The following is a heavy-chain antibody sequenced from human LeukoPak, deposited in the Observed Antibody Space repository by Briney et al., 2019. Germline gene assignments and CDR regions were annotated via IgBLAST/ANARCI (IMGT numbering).Heavy chain of an antibody. CDR3: AKVGYSYGRGNYFDY. CDR1: GFSVSRKY. D-gene: IGHD5-18*01. J-gene: IGHJ4*02. V-gene: IGHV3-53*01. CDR2: IYSGGTT. Sequence: GGSLRVSCSASGFSVSRKYMTWVRQAPGKGLEWVSFIYSGGTTYYADSVKGRFTISRDNSKNTLYLQMNSLRAEDTAVYYCAKVGYSYGRGNYFDYWGQGTLVTVSS.